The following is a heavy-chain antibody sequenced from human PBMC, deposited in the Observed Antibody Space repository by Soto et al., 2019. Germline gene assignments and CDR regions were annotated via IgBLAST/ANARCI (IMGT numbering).Heavy chain of an antibody. V-gene: IGHV3-23*01. CDR2: ISGSGDST. J-gene: IGHJ4*02. CDR3: ARERSSGGSLDY. CDR1: GFTFSTYA. D-gene: IGHD6-19*01. Sequence: EVQLLESGGGLVQPGGSLRLSCAASGFTFSTYAMNWVRQAPGKGLEWVSGISGSGDSTYYADSVKGRFTVARDNSKSTLYLQMSSLRAEDAAVLYCARERSSGGSLDYWGQGTLVTVSS.